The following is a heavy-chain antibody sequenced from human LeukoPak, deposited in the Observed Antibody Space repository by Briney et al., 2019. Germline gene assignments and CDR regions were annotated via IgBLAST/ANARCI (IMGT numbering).Heavy chain of an antibody. V-gene: IGHV4-59*11. Sequence: PSETLSLTCTVSGGSISRHYWSWIRQPPGKGLEGIGYIYYSGRTNYTPSLKSRVTISVDTSKNQFSLKLSSVTAADTAVYYCAKNRDGYSPYDYWGQGTLVTVSS. CDR2: IYYSGRT. CDR3: AKNRDGYSPYDY. CDR1: GGSISRHY. J-gene: IGHJ4*02. D-gene: IGHD5-24*01.